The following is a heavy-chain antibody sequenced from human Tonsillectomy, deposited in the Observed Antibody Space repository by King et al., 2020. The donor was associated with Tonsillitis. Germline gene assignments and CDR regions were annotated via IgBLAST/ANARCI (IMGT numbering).Heavy chain of an antibody. D-gene: IGHD3-22*01. CDR1: GFTFSSYG. Sequence: VQLVESGGGVVQPGRSLRLSCAASGFTFSSYGMHWVRQAPGKGLEWVAVISYDGSNKYYADSVKGRFTISRDNSKNTLYLQMNSLRAEETAVYYCASRYDSSGYYYAPHFDYWGQGTLVTVSS. J-gene: IGHJ4*02. V-gene: IGHV3-30*03. CDR2: ISYDGSNK. CDR3: ASRYDSSGYYYAPHFDY.